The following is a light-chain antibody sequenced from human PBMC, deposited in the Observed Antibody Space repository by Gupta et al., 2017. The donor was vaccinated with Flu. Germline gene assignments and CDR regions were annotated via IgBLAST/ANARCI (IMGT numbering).Light chain of an antibody. CDR1: SSDLGGYDY. CDR3: SSYSSSSTQVL. J-gene: IGLJ3*02. CDR2: EVS. Sequence: QSALTQPASVSGSPGQSITLSCTGTSSDLGGYDYVSWYQQYPGKAPKLLIYEVSSRPSGVSNRFSGSKSGNTAALTISGLQAEDEADYYCSSYSSSSTQVLFGGGTKVTVL. V-gene: IGLV2-14*01.